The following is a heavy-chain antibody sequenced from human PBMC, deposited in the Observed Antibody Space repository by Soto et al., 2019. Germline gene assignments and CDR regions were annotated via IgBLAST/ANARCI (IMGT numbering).Heavy chain of an antibody. Sequence: QVQLVQSGAAVRKPGSSVKVSCKASGGTFTKYAITWVRHAPRQGLEWMGGIVPLPGTTNYAQKFRGRVTISADESTRTAYLELSSLRSEDTAVYYCAGGVGGLGGRSGWPDYAFDVWGQGTMVIVSS. CDR3: AGGVGGLGGRSGWPDYAFDV. V-gene: IGHV1-69*01. CDR1: GGTFTKYA. CDR2: IVPLPGTT. D-gene: IGHD6-19*01. J-gene: IGHJ3*01.